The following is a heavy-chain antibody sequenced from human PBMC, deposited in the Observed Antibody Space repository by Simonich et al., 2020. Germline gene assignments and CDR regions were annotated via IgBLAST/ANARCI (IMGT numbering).Heavy chain of an antibody. J-gene: IGHJ4*02. V-gene: IGHV3-21*01. Sequence: GGGLVKPGGSMRLSCAASGFTFSSYSMNWVRQAPGKGLEWVSSISSSSSYIYYADSVKGRFTISRDNAKNSLYLQMNSLRAEDTAGYYCARDTSYYGSGCYYFDYWGQGTLVTVSS. CDR1: GFTFSSYS. CDR3: ARDTSYYGSGCYYFDY. D-gene: IGHD3-10*01. CDR2: ISSSSSYI.